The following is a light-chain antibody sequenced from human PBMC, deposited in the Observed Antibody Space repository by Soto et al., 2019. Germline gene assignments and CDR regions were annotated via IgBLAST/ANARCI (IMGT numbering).Light chain of an antibody. CDR3: SSYTSTSRLEV. V-gene: IGLV2-14*01. CDR1: SSDIGDYNY. CDR2: DVS. J-gene: IGLJ3*02. Sequence: QSALTQPASVSGSPGQSITISCNGTSSDIGDYNYVSWYQHHPGKAPKLMIYDVSNRPSGISNRFFGSKSGNTASLTISGLQAEDEANDYCSSYTSTSRLEVFGGGTKLTVL.